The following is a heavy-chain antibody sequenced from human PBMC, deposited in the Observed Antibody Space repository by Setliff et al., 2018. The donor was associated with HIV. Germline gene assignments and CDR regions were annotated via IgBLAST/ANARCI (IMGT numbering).Heavy chain of an antibody. CDR2: IYSGGTT. CDR1: GGSISSHY. Sequence: SEPLSLTCRVPGGSISSHYWSWIRQPPGKGLEWIWNIYSGGTTYYNSSLRSRVTISVDTSKNQFSLKLNSVTAADTAVYYCARHAVPHYYDSSGPSWGPGTLVTVSS. D-gene: IGHD3-22*01. CDR3: ARHAVPHYYDSSGPS. J-gene: IGHJ5*02. V-gene: IGHV4-59*08.